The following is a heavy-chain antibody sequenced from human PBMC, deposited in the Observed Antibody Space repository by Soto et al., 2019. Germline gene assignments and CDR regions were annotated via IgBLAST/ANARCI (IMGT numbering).Heavy chain of an antibody. CDR1: GFTFSSYS. CDR2: ISSSSSTI. CDR3: ARSDYYGSGTPHSFDI. J-gene: IGHJ3*02. Sequence: EVQLVESGGGLVQPGGSLRLSCAASGFTFSSYSMYWVRQAPGKGLEWVSYISSSSSTIYYADSVKGRFTISRDNAKNSLYLQMNSLRDEDTAVYYCARSDYYGSGTPHSFDIWGQGTMVTVSS. V-gene: IGHV3-48*02. D-gene: IGHD3-10*01.